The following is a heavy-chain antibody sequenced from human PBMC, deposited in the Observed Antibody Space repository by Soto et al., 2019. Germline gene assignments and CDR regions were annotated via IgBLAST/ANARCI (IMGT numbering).Heavy chain of an antibody. Sequence: QITLKESGPTLVKPTQTLTLTCTFSGFSLSTSGVGVGWIRQPPGKALEWLALIYWDDDKRYSPSLKSRLTIXXDXSXXQVVLTMTHMDPVDTATYYCARINYYYDSSGGLDYWGQGTLVTVSS. CDR1: GFSLSTSGVG. CDR2: IYWDDDK. J-gene: IGHJ4*02. D-gene: IGHD3-22*01. CDR3: ARINYYYDSSGGLDY. V-gene: IGHV2-5*02.